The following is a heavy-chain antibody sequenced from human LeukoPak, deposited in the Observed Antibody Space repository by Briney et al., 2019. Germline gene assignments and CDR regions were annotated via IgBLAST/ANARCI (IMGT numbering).Heavy chain of an antibody. J-gene: IGHJ4*02. D-gene: IGHD3-9*01. CDR1: GFTFSSYA. V-gene: IGHV3-23*01. Sequence: GGSLRLSCAASGFTFSSYAMSWVRQAPGKGLECVSANSGSGGSTYYADSVKGRFTISRDNSKNTLYLQMNSLRAEDTAVYYCAKEYETYYDILTGYSAFDYWGQGTLVTVSS. CDR2: NSGSGGST. CDR3: AKEYETYYDILTGYSAFDY.